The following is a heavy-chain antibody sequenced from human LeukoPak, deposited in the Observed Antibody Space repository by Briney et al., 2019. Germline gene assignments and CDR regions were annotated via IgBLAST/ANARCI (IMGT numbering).Heavy chain of an antibody. Sequence: SETLSLTCTVSGGSISSYYWSWIRQPAGKGLEWIGRIYTSGSTNYNPSLKSRVTMSVDTSKIQFSLKLSSVTAADTAVYYCARVTGNYDDKGDYFDYWGQGTLVTVSA. J-gene: IGHJ4*02. CDR2: IYTSGST. V-gene: IGHV4-4*07. D-gene: IGHD3-16*01. CDR1: GGSISSYY. CDR3: ARVTGNYDDKGDYFDY.